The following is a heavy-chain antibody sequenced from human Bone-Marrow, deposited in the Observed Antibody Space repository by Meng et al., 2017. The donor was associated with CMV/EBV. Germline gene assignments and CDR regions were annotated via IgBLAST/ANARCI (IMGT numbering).Heavy chain of an antibody. CDR3: ARDRRMLSGGDCYDY. D-gene: IGHD2-21*01. V-gene: IGHV1-2*02. J-gene: IGHJ4*02. CDR1: GYSFTGYY. Sequence: ASVKVSCKASGYSFTGYYMHWVRQAPGQGLEWMGWINPTSGGTNHAQKFQGRVTMTRDTSISTAYMKLSRLRSDDTAVYYCARDRRMLSGGDCYDYWGQGTLATVSS. CDR2: INPTSGGT.